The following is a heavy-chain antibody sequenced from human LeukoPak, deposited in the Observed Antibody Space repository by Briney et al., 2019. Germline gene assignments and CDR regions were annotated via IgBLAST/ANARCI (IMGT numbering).Heavy chain of an antibody. CDR2: IYYSGST. D-gene: IGHD2-2*01. CDR1: GGSISSSSYY. J-gene: IGHJ4*02. V-gene: IGHV4-39*07. Sequence: SATLSLPCTDSGGSISSSSYYWGWIRQPPGKGLEWIGSIYYSGSTYYNPSLKSRVTISVDTSKNQFSLKLTSMTAADTAFYYCARLTLGYCSTTSCLPDQWGQGTLVTVSS. CDR3: ARLTLGYCSTTSCLPDQ.